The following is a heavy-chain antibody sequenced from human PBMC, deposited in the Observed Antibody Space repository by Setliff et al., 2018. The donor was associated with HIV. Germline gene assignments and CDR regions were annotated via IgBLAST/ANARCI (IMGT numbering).Heavy chain of an antibody. CDR2: IYYSGSI. CDR3: ARESPRIYYYNFWSGYPSYFDY. V-gene: IGHV4-30-4*01. CDR1: GGSINSGDYY. Sequence: SETLSLTCTVSGGSINSGDYYRCWIRQRPGKGLEWIGYIYYSGSIYYNPSLKSRVTISVDTARNQFSLNLNSVTSPDTAVYYCARESPRIYYYNFWSGYPSYFDYWGQGTLVTVSS. D-gene: IGHD3-3*01. J-gene: IGHJ4*02.